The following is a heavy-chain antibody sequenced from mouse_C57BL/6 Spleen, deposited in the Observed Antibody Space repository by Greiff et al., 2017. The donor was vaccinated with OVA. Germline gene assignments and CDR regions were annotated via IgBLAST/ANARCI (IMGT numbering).Heavy chain of an antibody. V-gene: IGHV1-72*01. D-gene: IGHD1-1*01. CDR2: IAPNSGGT. CDR3: ARSGYYGSSYFAY. CDR1: GYTFTSYW. J-gene: IGHJ3*01. Sequence: QVQLQQPGAELVKPGASVKLSCKASGYTFTSYWMHWVKQRPGRGLEWIGRIAPNSGGTKYNEKFKSKATLTVDKPSSTAYMQLSSLTSEDSAVYYCARSGYYGSSYFAYWGQGTLVTVSA.